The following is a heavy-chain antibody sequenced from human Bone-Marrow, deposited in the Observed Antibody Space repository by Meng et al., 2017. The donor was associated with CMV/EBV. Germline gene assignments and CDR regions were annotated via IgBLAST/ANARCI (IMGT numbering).Heavy chain of an antibody. V-gene: IGHV1-8*01. CDR2: MNPNSGNT. J-gene: IGHJ6*02. CDR3: ARGEYYYDFWSGYYNYYYGMDV. CDR1: GYTFTSYD. D-gene: IGHD3-3*01. Sequence: ASVKVSCKASGYTFTSYDINWVRQATGQGLEWMGWMNPNSGNTGYAQKFQGRVTMTRNTSISTAYMELSSLRSEDTAVYYCARGEYYYDFWSGYYNYYYGMDVWGQGTTVTVSS.